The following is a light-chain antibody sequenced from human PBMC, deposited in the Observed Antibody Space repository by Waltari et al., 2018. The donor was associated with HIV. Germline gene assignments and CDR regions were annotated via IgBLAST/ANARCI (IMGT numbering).Light chain of an antibody. CDR2: SNN. V-gene: IGLV1-44*01. J-gene: IGLJ3*02. CDR1: SSNIGSNT. Sequence: QSVLTQPPSASGTPGQRVTISCSGSSSNIGSNTVTWYQQLPGTAPKLLLYSNNHRPSGVPDRFSGSKSGTSASLAISGLQSEDEADYYCAAWDGNLNGRVFGGGTKLTVL. CDR3: AAWDGNLNGRV.